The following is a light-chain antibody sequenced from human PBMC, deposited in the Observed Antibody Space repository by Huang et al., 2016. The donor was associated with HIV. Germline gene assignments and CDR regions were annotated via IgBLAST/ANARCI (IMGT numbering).Light chain of an antibody. J-gene: IGKJ2*01. Sequence: EIVMTQSPVTLSVSLGERASLSCRASQSVSSVLAWYQQKPGQPPRLLIYGASARATGVPARFSGSGSGTEFTLTISSLQSEDFAVYSCQQYNNWPGTFGQGTKVEIK. CDR3: QQYNNWPGT. V-gene: IGKV3-15*01. CDR2: GAS. CDR1: QSVSSV.